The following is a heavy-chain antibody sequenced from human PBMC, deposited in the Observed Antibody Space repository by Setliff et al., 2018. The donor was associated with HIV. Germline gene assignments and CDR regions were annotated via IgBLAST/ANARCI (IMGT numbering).Heavy chain of an antibody. V-gene: IGHV4-34*01. CDR3: ARALYTYGPIPFDY. J-gene: IGHJ4*02. CDR2: INHSGST. Sequence: SETLSLTCAVYGGSFSAYSWNWIRQPPGKGLEWIGEINHSGSTNYNPSLKSRVTMSVDTSKNQFFLKLTSVTAADTAVYYCARALYTYGPIPFDYWGQGTLVTVSS. D-gene: IGHD5-18*01. CDR1: GGSFSAYS.